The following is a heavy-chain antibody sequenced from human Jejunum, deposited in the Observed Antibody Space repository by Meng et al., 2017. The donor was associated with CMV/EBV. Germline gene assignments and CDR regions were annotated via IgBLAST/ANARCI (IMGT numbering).Heavy chain of an antibody. CDR2: INTNTGNP. D-gene: IGHD5-24*01. CDR1: GYTFTRYP. Sequence: QSLLVSSGVRLKKPGASVKVSCKASGYTFTRYPMNWVRQAPGQGLEWMGWINTNTGNPTYAQGFTGRFVFSLDTSVSTAYLQINSLRADDTAVYYCARDSPLDGYSLLDYWGQGTLVTVSS. CDR3: ARDSPLDGYSLLDY. J-gene: IGHJ4*02. V-gene: IGHV7-4-1*02.